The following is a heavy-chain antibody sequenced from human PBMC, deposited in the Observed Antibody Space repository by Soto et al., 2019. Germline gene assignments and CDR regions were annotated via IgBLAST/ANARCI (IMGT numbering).Heavy chain of an antibody. Sequence: QVQLVQSGAELKKPGSSVSVSCKASGGTFNNYAVHWVRQAPGQGLEWMGGIIPKFSTSSSAQKFQGRVTMNVDSSTNTAYMELISLRSEDTALYYCARGGIGSQSYAFDIWGQGTAVTVSS. CDR3: ARGGIGSQSYAFDI. CDR1: GGTFNNYA. D-gene: IGHD1-26*01. CDR2: IIPKFSTS. V-gene: IGHV1-69*06. J-gene: IGHJ3*02.